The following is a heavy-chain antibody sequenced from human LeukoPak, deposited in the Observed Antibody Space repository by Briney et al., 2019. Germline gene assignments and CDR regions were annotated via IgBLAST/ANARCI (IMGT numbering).Heavy chain of an antibody. V-gene: IGHV3-33*03. CDR3: AELGITMIGGV. CDR2: IRYGGRHT. D-gene: IGHD3-10*02. J-gene: IGHJ6*04. Sequence: GGSLRLSCGASGFTFSSYDMHWVRRAPGKGLEWVAGIRYGGRHTYHADSVKGRFTISRDNAKNSLYLQMNSLRAEDTAVYYCAELGITMIGGVWGKGTTVTISS. CDR1: GFTFSSYD.